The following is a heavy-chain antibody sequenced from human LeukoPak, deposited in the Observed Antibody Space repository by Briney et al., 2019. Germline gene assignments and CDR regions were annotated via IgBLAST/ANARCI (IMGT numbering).Heavy chain of an antibody. CDR3: ARVSHCSSTSCSYYFDY. Sequence: ASVKVSCKASGYTFTSYDINWVRQATGQGPEWMGWMNPNSGNTGYAQKFQGRVTITRNTSISTAYMELSSLRSEDTAVYYCARVSHCSSTSCSYYFDYWGQGTLVTVSS. CDR1: GYTFTSYD. V-gene: IGHV1-8*03. J-gene: IGHJ4*02. CDR2: MNPNSGNT. D-gene: IGHD2-2*01.